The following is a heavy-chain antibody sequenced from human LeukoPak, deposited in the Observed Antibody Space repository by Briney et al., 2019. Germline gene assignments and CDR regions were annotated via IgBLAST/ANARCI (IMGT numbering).Heavy chain of an antibody. CDR3: AREGYSSSWALFDY. CDR1: GFTFSSYA. CDR2: ISYDGSNK. V-gene: IGHV3-30*04. J-gene: IGHJ4*02. Sequence: QTGGSLRLSCAASGFTFSSYAMHWVRQAPGKGLEWVAVISYDGSNKYYADSVKGRFTISRDNSKNTLYLQMNSLRAEDTAVYYCAREGYSSSWALFDYWGQGTLVTVSS. D-gene: IGHD6-13*01.